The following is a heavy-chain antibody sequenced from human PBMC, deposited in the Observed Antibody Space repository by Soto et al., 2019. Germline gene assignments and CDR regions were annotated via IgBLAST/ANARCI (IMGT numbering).Heavy chain of an antibody. CDR3: ARGSTVTKDYYYYYGMDV. CDR2: IIPIFGTA. Sequence: SVKVSCKASGGTFSSYAISWVRQAPGQGLEWMGGIIPIFGTANYAQKFQGRVTITADESTSTAYMELSSLRSEDTAVYYCARGSTVTKDYYYYYGMDVWGQGTTVTVSS. V-gene: IGHV1-69*13. CDR1: GGTFSSYA. D-gene: IGHD4-17*01. J-gene: IGHJ6*02.